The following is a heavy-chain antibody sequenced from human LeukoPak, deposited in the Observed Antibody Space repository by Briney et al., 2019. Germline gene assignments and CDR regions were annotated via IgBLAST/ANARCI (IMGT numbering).Heavy chain of an antibody. D-gene: IGHD3-22*01. CDR2: INHSGST. V-gene: IGHV4-34*01. Sequence: SETLSLTCAVYGGSFSGYYWSWIRQPPGKGLEWIGEINHSGSTNYNPSLKSRVTISVDTSKNQFSLKLSSVTAADTAVYYCARHPIHYYDSSGYFDYWGQGTLVTVSS. J-gene: IGHJ4*02. CDR1: GGSFSGYY. CDR3: ARHPIHYYDSSGYFDY.